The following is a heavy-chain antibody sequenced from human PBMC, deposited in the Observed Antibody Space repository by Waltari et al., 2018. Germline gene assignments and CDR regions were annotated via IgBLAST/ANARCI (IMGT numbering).Heavy chain of an antibody. Sequence: QVNLVESGGGVVQPGGSLRLSCATSGFTFSNFGMHWVRQAPGKGVEWVALICLDGSGKIYADAVRGRFTIARDNSARTLYLDMDSLRLDDTAMYYCAKDAFGNTYLDFWGQGTLVTVSS. V-gene: IGHV3-30*02. D-gene: IGHD2-2*02. CDR2: ICLDGSGK. CDR1: GFTFSNFG. J-gene: IGHJ4*02. CDR3: AKDAFGNTYLDF.